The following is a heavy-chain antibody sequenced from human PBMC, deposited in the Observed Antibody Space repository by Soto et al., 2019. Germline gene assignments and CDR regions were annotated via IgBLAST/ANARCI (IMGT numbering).Heavy chain of an antibody. V-gene: IGHV3-21*01. CDR3: AGDRAIAARPWWFDP. Sequence: EVQLVESGGGLLKPGGSLRLSCAASGFTFSSYSMNWVRQAPGKGLEWVSSISSSSCYIYYADSVKGRFTISRNNANNSLYLQMNSLRAEDTAVYYCAGDRAIAARPWWFDPWGQGTLVTVSS. CDR2: ISSSSCYI. CDR1: GFTFSSYS. D-gene: IGHD6-6*01. J-gene: IGHJ5*02.